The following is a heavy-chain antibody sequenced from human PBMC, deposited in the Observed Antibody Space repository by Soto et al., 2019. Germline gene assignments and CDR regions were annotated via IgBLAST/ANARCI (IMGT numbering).Heavy chain of an antibody. D-gene: IGHD6-19*01. CDR1: GFSLSSYW. Sequence: EVQLVESGGGSVQPGGSLRLSCAVSGFSLSSYWMHWVRQAPGKGLVWVSRIQSDGSSTNYADSVKGRFTISRDNAKNTLYLQMDSLTVEDTAVYYCAREKAVAGTTFDYWGQGTLVTVSS. V-gene: IGHV3-74*01. CDR3: AREKAVAGTTFDY. CDR2: IQSDGSST. J-gene: IGHJ4*02.